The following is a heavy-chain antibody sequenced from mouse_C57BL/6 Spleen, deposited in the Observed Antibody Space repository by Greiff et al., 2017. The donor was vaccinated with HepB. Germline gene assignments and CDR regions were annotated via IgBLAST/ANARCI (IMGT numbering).Heavy chain of an antibody. CDR3: ARGQDGYLYAMDY. CDR1: GYTFTDYN. V-gene: IGHV1-22*01. CDR2: INPNNGGT. D-gene: IGHD2-3*01. Sequence: VQLQQSGPELVKPGASVKMSCKASGYTFTDYNMHWVKQSHGKSLEWIGYINPNNGGTSYNQKFKGKATLTVNKSSSTAYMELRSLTSEDSAVYYCARGQDGYLYAMDYWGQGTSVTVSS. J-gene: IGHJ4*01.